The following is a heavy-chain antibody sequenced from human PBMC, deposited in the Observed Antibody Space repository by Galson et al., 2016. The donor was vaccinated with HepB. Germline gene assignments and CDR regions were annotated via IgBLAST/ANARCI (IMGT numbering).Heavy chain of an antibody. V-gene: IGHV4-61*01. D-gene: IGHD5/OR15-5a*01. J-gene: IGHJ3*02. CDR3: ARGGQTVSNDVFDI. CDR1: GDSVNSGTYY. Sequence: ETLSLTCTVSGDSVNSGTYYRGWLRQPPGKALEWIGYIYYSGSTNFNPSLKSRVTMSVDTSKNQFSLKLTSVTAADTAVYYCARGGQTVSNDVFDIWGQGTMVTVSS. CDR2: IYYSGST.